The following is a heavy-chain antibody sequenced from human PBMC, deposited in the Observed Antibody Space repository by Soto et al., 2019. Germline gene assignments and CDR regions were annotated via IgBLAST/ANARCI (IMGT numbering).Heavy chain of an antibody. Sequence: QEQLVESGGGVVQPGRSLRLSCAASGFTFSSYGMHWVRQAPGKGLEWVAVISYDGSNKYYADSVKGRFTISRDNSKNTLYLQMNSLRAEDTAVYYCAKDWVGVADTDLIWGQGTMVTVSS. V-gene: IGHV3-30*18. J-gene: IGHJ3*02. CDR1: GFTFSSYG. CDR2: ISYDGSNK. CDR3: AKDWVGVADTDLI. D-gene: IGHD6-19*01.